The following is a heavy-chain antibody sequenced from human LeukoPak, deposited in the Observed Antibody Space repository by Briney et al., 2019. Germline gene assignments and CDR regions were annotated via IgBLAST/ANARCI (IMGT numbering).Heavy chain of an antibody. D-gene: IGHD2-2*01. J-gene: IGHJ5*02. V-gene: IGHV1-24*01. CDR2: FDVAETDT. Sequence: ASVKVSCKVSGYTLSELSMHWVRQSPGKGLEWMGGFDVAETDTIYAQKFQGRVTMTEDTSTDTAYMELSSLRSEDTAVYYCATGGYQLLFRWFDPWGQGTLVTVSS. CDR1: GYTLSELS. CDR3: ATGGYQLLFRWFDP.